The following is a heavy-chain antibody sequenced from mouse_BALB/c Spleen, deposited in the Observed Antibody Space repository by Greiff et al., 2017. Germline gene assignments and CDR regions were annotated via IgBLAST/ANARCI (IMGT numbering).Heavy chain of an antibody. CDR2: ISSGGSYT. D-gene: IGHD2-3*01. V-gene: IGHV5-9-4*01. CDR1: GFTFSSYA. CDR3: ARDGYFSFAY. Sequence: EVQLVESGGGLVKPGGSLKLSCAASGFTFSSYAMSWVRQSPEKRLEWVAEISSGGSYTYYPDTVTGRFTTSRDNAKNTLYLEMSSLRSEDTAMYYCARDGYFSFAYWGQGTLVTVSA. J-gene: IGHJ3*01.